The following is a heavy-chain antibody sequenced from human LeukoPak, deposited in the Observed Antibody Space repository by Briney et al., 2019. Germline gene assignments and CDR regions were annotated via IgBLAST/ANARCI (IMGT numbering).Heavy chain of an antibody. CDR1: GGSISSYY. CDR3: ARHWETSSWYVDY. J-gene: IGHJ4*02. Sequence: SSETLSLTCTVSGGSISSYYWSWMRQPPGKGLEWIGYIYYSGSTNYNPSLKSRVTISVDTSKNQLSLKLSSVTAADTAVYYCARHWETSSWYVDYWGQGTLVTVST. D-gene: IGHD6-13*01. V-gene: IGHV4-59*08. CDR2: IYYSGST.